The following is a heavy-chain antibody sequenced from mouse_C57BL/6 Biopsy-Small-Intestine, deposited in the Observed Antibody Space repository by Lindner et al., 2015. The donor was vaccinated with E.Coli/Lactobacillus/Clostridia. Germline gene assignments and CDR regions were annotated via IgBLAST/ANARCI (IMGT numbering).Heavy chain of an antibody. CDR2: INPGTGVT. CDR1: GYTFTGYY. Sequence: SVKVSCKTSGYTFTGYYLHWVRQAPGQRPEWMRWINPGTGVTKYEQKFQGRVTMTRDTSLSTAYMELSRLKSDDTAVYYCARVTRETTWNDVPFYFDYWGQGTLVTVSS. V-gene: IGHV1-84*02. J-gene: IGHJ4*01. D-gene: IGHD2-1*01. CDR3: ARVTRETTWNDVPFYFDY.